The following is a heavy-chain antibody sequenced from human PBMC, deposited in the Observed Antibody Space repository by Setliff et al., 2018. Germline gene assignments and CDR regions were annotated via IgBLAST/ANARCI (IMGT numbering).Heavy chain of an antibody. J-gene: IGHJ5*02. Sequence: SETLSLTCAVYGGSFSGYHWSWIRQPPGKGLEWIGEISHSGDPNYNPSLKSRVTISLDTSKNQFSLKLTSVTAADTAVYYCARSPQYSNFWYALSWFDPWGQGTLVTVSS. V-gene: IGHV4-34*01. CDR3: ARSPQYSNFWYALSWFDP. CDR1: GGSFSGYH. D-gene: IGHD3-3*01. CDR2: ISHSGDP.